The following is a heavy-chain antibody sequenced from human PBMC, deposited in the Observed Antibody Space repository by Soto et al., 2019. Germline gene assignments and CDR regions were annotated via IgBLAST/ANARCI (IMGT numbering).Heavy chain of an antibody. CDR1: GFTFSSYS. CDR2: ISGSGGST. V-gene: IGHV3-23*01. D-gene: IGHD3-3*01. J-gene: IGHJ6*03. Sequence: PGGSLRLSCAASGFTFSSYSMSWVRQAPGKGLEWVSAISGSGGSTYYADSVKGRFTISRDNSKNTLYLQMNSLRAEDTAVYYCAKVGGRDPFLEWLPYYYYYYMDVWGKGTTVTVSS. CDR3: AKVGGRDPFLEWLPYYYYYYMDV.